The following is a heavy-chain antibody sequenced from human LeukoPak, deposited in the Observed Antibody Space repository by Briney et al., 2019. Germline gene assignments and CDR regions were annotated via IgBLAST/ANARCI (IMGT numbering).Heavy chain of an antibody. Sequence: ASVKVSCKASGYTFTSYDINWVRQATGQGLEWMGWMNPNSGNTGYAQKFQGRVTMTRNTSISTAYMELSSLRSEDTAVYYCAGTPVLCVWGSRGSMDVWGQGTTVTVSS. CDR3: AGTPVLCVWGSRGSMDV. J-gene: IGHJ6*02. D-gene: IGHD3-16*01. CDR2: MNPNSGNT. CDR1: GYTFTSYD. V-gene: IGHV1-8*01.